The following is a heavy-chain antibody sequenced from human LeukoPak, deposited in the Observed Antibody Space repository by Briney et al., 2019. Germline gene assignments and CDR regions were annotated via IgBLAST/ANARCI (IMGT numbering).Heavy chain of an antibody. V-gene: IGHV3-23*01. D-gene: IGHD6-19*01. Sequence: PGGSLRLSCAASGFTFSSYAMSWVRQAPGKGLEWVSTISATGGSIYYADSVKGRLTISRDNSKNTVYLQMNSLRAADTAVYYCARGRIAVALYYGMDVWGHGTTVTVFS. CDR1: GFTFSSYA. J-gene: IGHJ6*02. CDR3: ARGRIAVALYYGMDV. CDR2: ISATGGSI.